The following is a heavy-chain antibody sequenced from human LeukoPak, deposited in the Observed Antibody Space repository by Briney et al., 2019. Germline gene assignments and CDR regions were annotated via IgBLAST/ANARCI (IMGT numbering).Heavy chain of an antibody. D-gene: IGHD6-13*01. CDR1: GYTFTSYG. CDR3: ARGRAAAGTYKRHNWFDP. CDR2: MNPNSGNT. V-gene: IGHV1-8*02. Sequence: ASVKVSCKASGYTFTSYGISWVRQATGQGLEWMGWMNPNSGNTGYAQKFQGRVTMTRNTSISTAYMELSSLRSEDTAVYYCARGRAAAGTYKRHNWFDPWGQGTLVTVSS. J-gene: IGHJ5*02.